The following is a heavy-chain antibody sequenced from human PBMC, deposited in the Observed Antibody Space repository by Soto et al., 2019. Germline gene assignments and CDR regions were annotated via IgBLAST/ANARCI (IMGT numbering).Heavy chain of an antibody. V-gene: IGHV3-30*18. D-gene: IGHD2-15*01. J-gene: IGHJ4*02. CDR2: ISYDGSNK. Sequence: GGSLRLSCAASGFTFSSYGMHWVRQAPGKGLEWVAVISYDGSNKYYADSVKGRFTISRDNSKNTLYLQMNSLRAEDTAVYYSAKGVGYCSGGSCMGHFDYWGQGTLVTVSS. CDR1: GFTFSSYG. CDR3: AKGVGYCSGGSCMGHFDY.